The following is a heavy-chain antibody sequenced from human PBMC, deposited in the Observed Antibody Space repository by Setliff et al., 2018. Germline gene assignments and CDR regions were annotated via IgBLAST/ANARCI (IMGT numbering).Heavy chain of an antibody. V-gene: IGHV3-23*01. D-gene: IGHD3-3*01. J-gene: IGHJ4*02. Sequence: HPGGSLRLSCATSGFTFSSYAMSWVRQAPGKGLERVASINNGGVSADYTDSVKGRFTISRGNAKNTLYLQMNSLRAEDTGVYYCARDLSGRSDSWGQGTLVTVSS. CDR1: GFTFSSYA. CDR2: INNGGVSA. CDR3: ARDLSGRSDS.